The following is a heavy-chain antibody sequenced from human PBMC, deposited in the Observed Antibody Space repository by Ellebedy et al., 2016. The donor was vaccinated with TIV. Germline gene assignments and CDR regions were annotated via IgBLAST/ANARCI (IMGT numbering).Heavy chain of an antibody. CDR2: ISSSSSTI. CDR3: AKAPLTPRYSSGWTYFDY. CDR1: GFTFSSYA. Sequence: GESLKISCAASGFTFSSYAIHWVRQAPGKGLEWVSYISSSSSTIYYADSVKGRFTISRDNAKNSLYLQMNSLRTEDTALYYCAKAPLTPRYSSGWTYFDYWGQGTLVTVSS. J-gene: IGHJ4*02. D-gene: IGHD6-19*01. V-gene: IGHV3-48*04.